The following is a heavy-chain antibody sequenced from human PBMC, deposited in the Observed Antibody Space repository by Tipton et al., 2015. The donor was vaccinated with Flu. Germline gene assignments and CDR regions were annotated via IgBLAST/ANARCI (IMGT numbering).Heavy chain of an antibody. D-gene: IGHD4/OR15-4a*01. Sequence: TLSLTCTVSGGSISIYYWSWIRQPPGKGLEWIGYIYYSGGTNYNPSLKSRVTISVDTSKNQFSLKLSSVTAADTAVYYCAKTRVLASPTPAFWCQGSLVPVSP. CDR3: AKTRVLASPTPAF. CDR1: GGSISIYY. J-gene: IGHJ1*01. CDR2: IYYSGGT. V-gene: IGHV4-59*01.